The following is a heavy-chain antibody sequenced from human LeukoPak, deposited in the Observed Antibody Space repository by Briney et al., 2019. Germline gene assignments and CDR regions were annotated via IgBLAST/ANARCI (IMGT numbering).Heavy chain of an antibody. V-gene: IGHV3-30*02. D-gene: IGHD3-10*01. CDR1: GFTFSSYG. CDR3: AKGSGSWNYCYMDV. CDR2: IRYDGSNK. J-gene: IGHJ6*03. Sequence: GGSLRLSCAASGFTFSSYGMHWVRQAPGKGLEWVAFIRYDGSNKYYADSVKGRFTISRDNSKNTLYLQMNSLRAEDTAVYYCAKGSGSWNYCYMDVWGKGTTVTVSS.